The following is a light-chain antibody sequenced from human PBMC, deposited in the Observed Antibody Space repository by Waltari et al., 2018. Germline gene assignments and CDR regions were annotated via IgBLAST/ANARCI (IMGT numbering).Light chain of an antibody. Sequence: SYVLTQPPSVSVAPGQTAMISCGGDSIGSKSVHWYQQKPGQAPVLGVYDNADRPAGIPRRIYGSNSGTTATLTSSGAEAGDEADYYCQVWDSSSDHVVFGGGTKLTVL. CDR1: SIGSKS. CDR3: QVWDSSSDHVV. V-gene: IGLV3-21*02. J-gene: IGLJ2*01. CDR2: DNA.